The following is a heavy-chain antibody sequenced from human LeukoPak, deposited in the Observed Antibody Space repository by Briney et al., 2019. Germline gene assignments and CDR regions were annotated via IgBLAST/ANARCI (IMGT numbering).Heavy chain of an antibody. V-gene: IGHV4-61*02. D-gene: IGHD3-22*01. Sequence: SETLSLTCTVSGGSISSGSYYWSWIRQPAGKGLEWIGRIYTSGSTNYNPSLKSRVTMSVDTSKNQFSLKLSSVTAADTAVYYCARDPYYDKWGQGTLVTVSS. CDR1: GGSISSGSYY. CDR3: ARDPYYDK. CDR2: IYTSGST. J-gene: IGHJ4*02.